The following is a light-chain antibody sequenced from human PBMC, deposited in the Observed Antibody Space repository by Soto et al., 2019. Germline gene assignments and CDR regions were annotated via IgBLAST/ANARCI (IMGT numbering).Light chain of an antibody. CDR1: QSFSSY. CDR2: DAS. V-gene: IGKV3-11*01. CDR3: QLRSNWPT. Sequence: EIVLTQSPDTLSLSPGERATLSCRASQSFSSYLAWYQQRPGQAPRLLIYDASNRAPGIPARFSGSGSGTDFTLTISSLEPEDFAVYYCQLRSNWPTFGGGTKVEI. J-gene: IGKJ4*01.